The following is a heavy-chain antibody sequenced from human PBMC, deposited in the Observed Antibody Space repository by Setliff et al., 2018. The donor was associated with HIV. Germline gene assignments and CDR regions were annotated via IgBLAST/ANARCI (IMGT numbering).Heavy chain of an antibody. CDR1: GGSIRSHY. CDR3: ARGGAFDWLFLDV. V-gene: IGHV4-59*11. Sequence: PSETLSLTCTVSGGSIRSHYWSWIRQPPGKGLEWIGYIYDGGSTNYNPSLKSRVTISVDTSKNQFSLKLSSVTAADTAVYYCARGGAFDWLFLDVWGKGTTVTVSS. J-gene: IGHJ6*04. CDR2: IYDGGST. D-gene: IGHD3-9*01.